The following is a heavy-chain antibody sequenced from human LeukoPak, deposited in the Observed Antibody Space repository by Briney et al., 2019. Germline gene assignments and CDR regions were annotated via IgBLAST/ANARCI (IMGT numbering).Heavy chain of an antibody. CDR2: TWYDGSNK. CDR1: GCTFKNYG. CDR3: ARGTSGGANTLDP. V-gene: IGHV3-33*01. J-gene: IGHJ5*02. D-gene: IGHD1-1*01. Sequence: GGSLTLTCAASGCTFKNYGMHWVRQAPGKGLEWVAMTWYDGSNKYYADSVKGRFTISRDNSKNTVSLQMNNLRVEDTAIYYCARGTSGGANTLDPWGPGTLATVSS.